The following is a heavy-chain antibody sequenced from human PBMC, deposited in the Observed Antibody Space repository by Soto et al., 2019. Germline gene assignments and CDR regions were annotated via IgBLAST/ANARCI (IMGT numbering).Heavy chain of an antibody. Sequence: GGSLRLSCAASGFTFSTYTLNWVRQAPGKGLEWVSSISAGSRSIYYTDSLKGRSTISRDNAKNTLYLQMNSLRAEDTAVYYCAKDMRATYDYYYYYMDVWGKGTTVTVSS. J-gene: IGHJ6*03. V-gene: IGHV3-21*04. CDR2: ISAGSRSI. CDR3: AKDMRATYDYYYYYMDV. D-gene: IGHD5-12*01. CDR1: GFTFSTYT.